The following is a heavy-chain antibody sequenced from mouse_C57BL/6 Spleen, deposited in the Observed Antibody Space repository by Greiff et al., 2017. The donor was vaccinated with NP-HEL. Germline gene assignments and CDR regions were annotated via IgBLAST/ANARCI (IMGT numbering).Heavy chain of an antibody. Sequence: EVQLQQSGPELVKPGASVKISCKASGYSFTDYNMNWVKQSNGKSLEWIGVINPNYGTTSYNQKFKGKATLTVDQSSSTAYMQLNSLTSEDSAGDDCVVYYEEVFAYWGQGTLVTVSA. V-gene: IGHV1-39*01. D-gene: IGHD2-4*01. J-gene: IGHJ3*01. CDR2: INPNYGTT. CDR1: GYSFTDYN. CDR3: VVYYEEVFAY.